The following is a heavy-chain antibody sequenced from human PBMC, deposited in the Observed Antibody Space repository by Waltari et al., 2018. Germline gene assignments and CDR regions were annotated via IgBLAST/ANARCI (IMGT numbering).Heavy chain of an antibody. CDR3: ARYGDYVYLDY. V-gene: IGHV4-61*09. Sequence: VQLQESGPGLVKPSQTLSLTCTVSGRPISSGSYYRRRIRQPAGKGLEWIVYIYTSGSTNYNPTLKSRVTISVDTSKNQFSLKLSSVTAADTAVYYCARYGDYVYLDYWGHGTLVTVSS. CDR2: IYTSGST. J-gene: IGHJ4*01. CDR1: GRPISSGSYY. D-gene: IGHD4-17*01.